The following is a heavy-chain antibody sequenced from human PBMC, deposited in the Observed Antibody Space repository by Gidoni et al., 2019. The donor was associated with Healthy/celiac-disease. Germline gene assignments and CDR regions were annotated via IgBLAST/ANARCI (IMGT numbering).Heavy chain of an antibody. Sequence: QVQLQESGPGRVKPSETLSLTCAVSAYSIDTDFYWSGIRQSPGKGLEWIGSIYHDGDTYYNSSLKSRITISIDRSKKQCSLNLRSVTAADTAIYYCTKDAWDLSKSVYWGRGTLVTVSS. V-gene: IGHV4-38-2*02. CDR1: AYSIDTDFY. CDR2: IYHDGDT. CDR3: TKDAWDLSKSVY. J-gene: IGHJ4*02. D-gene: IGHD4-4*01.